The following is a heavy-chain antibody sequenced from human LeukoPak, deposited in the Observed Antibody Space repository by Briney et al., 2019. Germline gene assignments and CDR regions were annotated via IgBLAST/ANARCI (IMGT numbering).Heavy chain of an antibody. D-gene: IGHD3-3*01. CDR1: GGSISSGGYY. Sequence: SETLSLTCTVSGGSISSGGYYWSWIRQHPGKGLEWIGYIYYSGSTYYNPSLKSRVTISVDTSKNQFSLKLSSVTAADTAVYYCARWTTYYDFWSGLDAFDIWGQGTMVTVSS. J-gene: IGHJ3*02. V-gene: IGHV4-31*03. CDR2: IYYSGST. CDR3: ARWTTYYDFWSGLDAFDI.